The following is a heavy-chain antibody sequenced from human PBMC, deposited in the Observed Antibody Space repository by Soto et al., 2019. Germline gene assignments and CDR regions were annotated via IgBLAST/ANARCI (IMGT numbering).Heavy chain of an antibody. CDR2: ISYDGSNK. V-gene: IGHV3-30*18. D-gene: IGHD3-10*01. CDR1: GFTFSSYG. Sequence: QVQLVESGGGVVQPGRSLRLSCAASGFTFSSYGMHWVRQAPGKGLEWVAVISYDGSNKYYADSVKGRFTISRDNSKNTLYLQMNSLRAEDTAVYYCAKDWGVEMATTPDYWGKGTLVTVSS. J-gene: IGHJ4*02. CDR3: AKDWGVEMATTPDY.